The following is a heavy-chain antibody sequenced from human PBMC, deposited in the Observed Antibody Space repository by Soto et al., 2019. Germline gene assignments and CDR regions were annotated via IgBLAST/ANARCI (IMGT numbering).Heavy chain of an antibody. Sequence: SETLSLTCAVSGGSISSSNWWSWVRQPPGKGLEWIGEIYHSGSTNYNPSLKSRVTISVDKSKNQFSLKLSSVTAADTAVYYCARSKTTVTTTNWFDPWGQGTLVTVSS. V-gene: IGHV4-4*02. D-gene: IGHD4-17*01. CDR3: ARSKTTVTTTNWFDP. J-gene: IGHJ5*02. CDR1: GGSISSSNW. CDR2: IYHSGST.